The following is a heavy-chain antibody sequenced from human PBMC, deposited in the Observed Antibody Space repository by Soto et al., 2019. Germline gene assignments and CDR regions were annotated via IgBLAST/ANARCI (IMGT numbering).Heavy chain of an antibody. D-gene: IGHD1-7*01. Sequence: GGSLRLSCQASGFNFDNYVMHGGRQAPGKGLEWVAVITYDGSFQYYADSVKGRFTISRDNSKNTLFLHLNTLKPEDTAVYHCAKDRVGGTFYTPLGFWGQGTLVTVSS. V-gene: IGHV3-30*18. CDR3: AKDRVGGTFYTPLGF. CDR1: GFNFDNYV. CDR2: ITYDGSFQ. J-gene: IGHJ4*02.